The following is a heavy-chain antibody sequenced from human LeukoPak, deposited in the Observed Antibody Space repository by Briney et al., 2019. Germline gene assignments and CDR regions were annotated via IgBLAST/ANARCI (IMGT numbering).Heavy chain of an antibody. CDR3: AESDWFDP. CDR1: GHNLSSSW. Sequence: GGPLRLSCTTSGHNLSSSWMSGLRHTPEKGLWWVSRMKNSGRSARDAEPVQRRFPISRHNATNKLYLQMNSLRVDDTAVYYCAESDWFDPWGRGTLVTVCS. V-gene: IGHV3-74*01. CDR2: MKNSGRSA. J-gene: IGHJ5*02.